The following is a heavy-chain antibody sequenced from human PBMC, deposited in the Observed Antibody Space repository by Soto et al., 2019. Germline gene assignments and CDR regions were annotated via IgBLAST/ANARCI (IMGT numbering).Heavy chain of an antibody. J-gene: IGHJ4*02. V-gene: IGHV3-33*01. Sequence: GGSLRLSCAASGFTFSSYGMHWVRQAPDKGLEWVAVIWYDGSNKYYADYVKGRFTNSRDNSKNTLYLQMNSLRAEDTAVYYCARDLVRYSSSSPFDYWGQGTLVTVSS. CDR3: ARDLVRYSSSSPFDY. CDR1: GFTFSSYG. CDR2: IWYDGSNK. D-gene: IGHD6-6*01.